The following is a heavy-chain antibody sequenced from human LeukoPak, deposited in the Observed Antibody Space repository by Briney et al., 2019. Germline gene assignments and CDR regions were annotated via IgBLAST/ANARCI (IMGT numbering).Heavy chain of an antibody. D-gene: IGHD6-19*01. CDR2: INHSGST. Sequence: PSETLSLTCAVYGGSFSGYYWSWIRQPPGKGLEWIGEINHSGSTNYNLSLKSRVTILVDTSKNQFSLKLSSVTAADTAVYYCARAYSSGWYPDYWGQGTLVTVSS. J-gene: IGHJ4*02. CDR1: GGSFSGYY. CDR3: ARAYSSGWYPDY. V-gene: IGHV4-34*01.